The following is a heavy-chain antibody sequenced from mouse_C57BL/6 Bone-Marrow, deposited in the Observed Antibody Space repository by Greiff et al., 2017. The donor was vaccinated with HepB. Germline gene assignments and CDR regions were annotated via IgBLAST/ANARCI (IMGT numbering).Heavy chain of an antibody. CDR1: GYAFSSSW. CDR2: IYPGDGDT. D-gene: IGHD1-1*01. V-gene: IGHV1-82*01. J-gene: IGHJ1*03. Sequence: LVESGPELVKPGASVKISCKASGYAFSSSWMNWVKQRPGKGLEWIGRIYPGDGDTNYNGKFKGKATLTADKSSSTAYMQLSSLTSEDSAVYFCARPPPDYYGSSYWYFDVWGTGTTVTVSS. CDR3: ARPPPDYYGSSYWYFDV.